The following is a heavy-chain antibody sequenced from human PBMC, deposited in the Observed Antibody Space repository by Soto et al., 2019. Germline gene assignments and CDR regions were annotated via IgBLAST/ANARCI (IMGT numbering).Heavy chain of an antibody. CDR1: GFTSSSYG. CDR3: TLGGYDSLYGMDV. J-gene: IGHJ6*02. V-gene: IGHV3-30*03. Sequence: GGSLRLSCAASGFTSSSYGMHWVRQAPGKGLEWVAVISYDGSNKYYADSVKGRFTISRDNSKNTLYLQMNSLRAEDTAVYYCTLGGYDSLYGMDVWGQGTTVTVSS. D-gene: IGHD5-12*01. CDR2: ISYDGSNK.